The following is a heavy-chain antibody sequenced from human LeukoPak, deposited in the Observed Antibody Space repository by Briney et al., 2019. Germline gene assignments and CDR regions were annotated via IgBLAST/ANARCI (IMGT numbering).Heavy chain of an antibody. V-gene: IGHV5-10-1*01. CDR3: ARHSVTGTFDF. CDR2: SDPSDSYT. J-gene: IGHJ4*02. Sequence: RGESLRISCKGSGYSFTSYWISWVRQMPGKGLEWMGRSDPSDSYTTYSPSFQGPVTISTDKSINPAYLQWSSLKASDTAIYYCARHSVTGTFDFWGQGTLVTVSS. CDR1: GYSFTSYW. D-gene: IGHD6-19*01.